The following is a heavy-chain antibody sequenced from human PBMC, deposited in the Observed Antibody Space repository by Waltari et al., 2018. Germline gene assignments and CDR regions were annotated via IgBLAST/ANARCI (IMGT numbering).Heavy chain of an antibody. CDR3: ARARVVGDYYYYGMDV. CDR2: ISGSGGST. J-gene: IGHJ6*02. V-gene: IGHV3-23*01. CDR1: GFTFSSYA. Sequence: EVQLLESGGGLVQPGGSLRLSCAASGFTFSSYAMSWVRQAPGKGLEWVSAISGSGGSTYYADSVKGRFTISRDNSKNTLYLQMNSLRAKDTAVYYCARARVVGDYYYYGMDVWGQGTTVTVSS. D-gene: IGHD3-10*01.